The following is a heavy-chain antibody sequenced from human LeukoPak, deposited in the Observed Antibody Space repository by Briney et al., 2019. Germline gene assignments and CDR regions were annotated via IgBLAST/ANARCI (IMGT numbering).Heavy chain of an antibody. D-gene: IGHD3-22*01. V-gene: IGHV4-39*01. Sequence: PSETLSLTCTVSGGSISSSSYCWGWIRQPPGKGLEWIGIICYRGRTDCNPSLKSRVTISVDTSKNQFSLKVSSVTAADTAVYYCARQYYYDTSGYDAFDIWGQGTMVTVSS. CDR3: ARQYYYDTSGYDAFDI. J-gene: IGHJ3*02. CDR1: GGSISSSSYC. CDR2: ICYRGRT.